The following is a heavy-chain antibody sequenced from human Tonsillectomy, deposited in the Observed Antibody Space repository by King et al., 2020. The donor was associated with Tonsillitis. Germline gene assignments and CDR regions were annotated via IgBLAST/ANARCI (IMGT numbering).Heavy chain of an antibody. Sequence: VQLVESGAEVKKPGASVKVSCETSGYTFTSYGITWVRQAPGQGLEWMGWISTYSGNTSYAQKVQGRVTLTTDTSTSTAYMELRSLISDDTAVYYCARGGALPDYWGQGTLVTVSS. CDR2: ISTYSGNT. D-gene: IGHD3-16*01. CDR1: GYTFTSYG. CDR3: ARGGALPDY. V-gene: IGHV1-18*04. J-gene: IGHJ4*02.